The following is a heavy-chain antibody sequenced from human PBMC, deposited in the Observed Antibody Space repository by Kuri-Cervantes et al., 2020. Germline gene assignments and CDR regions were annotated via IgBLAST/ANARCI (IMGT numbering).Heavy chain of an antibody. CDR1: GFTFSSYS. D-gene: IGHD4-17*01. CDR3: AKDIDYGDYVFDY. J-gene: IGHJ4*02. Sequence: GGSLRLSCAASGFTFSSYSMNWVRQAPGKGLEWVSSISSSSSYIYYADSVKGRFTISRDNAKNSLYLQMNSLRAEDTAVYYCAKDIDYGDYVFDYWGQGTLVTVSS. CDR2: ISSSSSYI. V-gene: IGHV3-21*03.